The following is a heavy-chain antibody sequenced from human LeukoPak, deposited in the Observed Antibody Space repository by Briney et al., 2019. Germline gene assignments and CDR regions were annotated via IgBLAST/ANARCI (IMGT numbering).Heavy chain of an antibody. V-gene: IGHV3-30-3*01. D-gene: IGHD7-27*01. CDR2: ISYDGSNK. CDR1: GFTFSSYA. Sequence: QSGGSLRLSCAASGFTFSSYAMHWVRQAPRKGLEWVPVISYDGSNKYYADSVKGRFTISRDNSKNTLYLQMNSLRAEDTAVYYCARSPTAPLTGDSDFDYWGQGTLVTVSS. J-gene: IGHJ4*02. CDR3: ARSPTAPLTGDSDFDY.